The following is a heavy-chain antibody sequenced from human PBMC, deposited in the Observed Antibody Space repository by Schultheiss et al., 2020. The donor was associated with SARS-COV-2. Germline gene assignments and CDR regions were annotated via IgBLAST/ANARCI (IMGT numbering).Heavy chain of an antibody. J-gene: IGHJ4*02. CDR3: ARRVTPLDY. CDR1: GYTFTSYG. V-gene: IGHV1-18*01. Sequence: ASVKVSCKASGYTFTSYGISWVRQAPGQGLEWMGWISAYNGNTNYAQKLQGRVTMTEDTSTDTAYMELSSLRSEDTAVYYCARRVTPLDYWGQGTLVTVSS. CDR2: ISAYNGNT. D-gene: IGHD2-21*02.